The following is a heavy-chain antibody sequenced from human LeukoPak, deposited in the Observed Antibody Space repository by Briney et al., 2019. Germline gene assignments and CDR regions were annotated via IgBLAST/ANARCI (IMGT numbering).Heavy chain of an antibody. J-gene: IGHJ6*03. D-gene: IGHD6-19*01. CDR2: INTNTGNP. Sequence: ASVKVSCKASGYTFTSYAMNWVRQAPGQGLEWMGWINTNTGNPTYAQGFTGRFVFSLDTSVSTAYLQISSLKAEDTAVYYCAKEEQWLVLFMNYYYYMDVWGKGTTVTISS. CDR1: GYTFTSYA. CDR3: AKEEQWLVLFMNYYYYMDV. V-gene: IGHV7-4-1*02.